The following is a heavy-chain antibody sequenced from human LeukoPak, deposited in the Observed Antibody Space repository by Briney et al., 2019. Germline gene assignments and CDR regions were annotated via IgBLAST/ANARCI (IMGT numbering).Heavy chain of an antibody. J-gene: IGHJ4*02. V-gene: IGHV1-46*01. CDR2: INPSGGST. Sequence: ASVKVSCKSSGYTFTSYYMHWVRQAPGPGLEWMGIINPSGGSTSYSQKFQGRVTMTRDTSTSKVYMELRSRRSEDTAVYYCARELAVAGSFDYWDQGTLVTVSS. CDR1: GYTFTSYY. CDR3: ARELAVAGSFDY. D-gene: IGHD6-19*01.